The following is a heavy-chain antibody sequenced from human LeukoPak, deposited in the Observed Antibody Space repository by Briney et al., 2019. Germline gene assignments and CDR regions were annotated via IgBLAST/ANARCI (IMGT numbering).Heavy chain of an antibody. CDR1: GGSISSGSYY. V-gene: IGHV4-61*02. CDR3: ARNDFWSGSIVG. Sequence: SGTLSLTCTVSGGSISSGSYYWSWIRQPAGKGLEWIGRIYTSGSTNYNPSLKSRVTISVDTSKNQFSLKLSSVTAADTAVYYCARNDFWSGSIVGWGQGTLVTVSS. D-gene: IGHD3-3*01. CDR2: IYTSGST. J-gene: IGHJ4*02.